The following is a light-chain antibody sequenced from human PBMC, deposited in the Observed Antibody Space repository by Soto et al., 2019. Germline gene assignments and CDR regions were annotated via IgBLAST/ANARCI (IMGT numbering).Light chain of an antibody. CDR2: DAS. V-gene: IGKV1-5*01. Sequence: DIQMTQSPSTLSAAVGDRVTITCRASQSISSWLAWYQQKPGKAPKLLIYDASSLESGVPSRFSGSESGTEFTLTISGLQPDDFATDYCQQYHSYSLTFGQGTKVEI. CDR3: QQYHSYSLT. CDR1: QSISSW. J-gene: IGKJ1*01.